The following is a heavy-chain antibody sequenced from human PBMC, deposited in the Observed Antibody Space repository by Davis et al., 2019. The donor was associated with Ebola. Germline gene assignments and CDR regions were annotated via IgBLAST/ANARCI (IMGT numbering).Heavy chain of an antibody. Sequence: PGGSLTLSCTASGFTFSSYAMSWVRQAPGKGLEWVSAISGTDGTTYYADSVKGRFTISRDNSKSTLYLQMNSLRVEDTAVYYCAKGSGTYKGLGDYWGQGTLVTVSS. CDR1: GFTFSSYA. CDR3: AKGSGTYKGLGDY. V-gene: IGHV3-23*01. CDR2: ISGTDGTT. D-gene: IGHD1-26*01. J-gene: IGHJ4*02.